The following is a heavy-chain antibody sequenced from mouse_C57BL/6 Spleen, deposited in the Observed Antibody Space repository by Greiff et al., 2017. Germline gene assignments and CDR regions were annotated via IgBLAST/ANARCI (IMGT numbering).Heavy chain of an antibody. V-gene: IGHV1-22*01. D-gene: IGHD2-2*01. CDR2: INPNNGGT. CDR1: GYTFTDYN. CDR3: ARIYYGYDYAMDY. J-gene: IGHJ4*01. Sequence: VQLQQSGPELVKPGASVKMSCKASGYTFTDYNMHWVKQSHGKSLEWIGYINPNNGGTSYNQKFKGKATLTVNKSSSTAYMELRSLTSEDSAVYYCARIYYGYDYAMDYWGQGTSVTVSS.